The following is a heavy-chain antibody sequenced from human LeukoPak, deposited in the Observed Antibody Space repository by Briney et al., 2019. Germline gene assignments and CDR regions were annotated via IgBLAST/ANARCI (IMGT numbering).Heavy chain of an antibody. CDR1: GFTFSSYS. D-gene: IGHD6-19*01. V-gene: IGHV3-48*01. J-gene: IGHJ4*02. CDR3: ARGSSGWFDY. CDR2: IRSSSSTI. Sequence: GGSLRLSCAASGFTFSSYSTNWFRQAPGKGLEWVSYIRSSSSTIYYADSVKGRFTISRDNAKNSLYLQMHSLRAEDTAVYYCARGSSGWFDYWGQGTLVTVSS.